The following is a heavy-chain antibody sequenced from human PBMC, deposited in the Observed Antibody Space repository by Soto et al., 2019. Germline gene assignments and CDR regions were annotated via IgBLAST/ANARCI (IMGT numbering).Heavy chain of an antibody. D-gene: IGHD3-3*01. Sequence: EVHLVESGGGLVQPGGSLRLSCAASGFTVSSNYMTWVRQAPGRGLEWVSAIYSGGRTYYADSVKGRFTISRDNSKNTLYLQMNSLRAEDTAVYYCARDARYYDFGTGYMDVWGKGTTVTVSS. CDR1: GFTVSSNY. J-gene: IGHJ6*03. CDR3: ARDARYYDFGTGYMDV. CDR2: IYSGGRT. V-gene: IGHV3-66*01.